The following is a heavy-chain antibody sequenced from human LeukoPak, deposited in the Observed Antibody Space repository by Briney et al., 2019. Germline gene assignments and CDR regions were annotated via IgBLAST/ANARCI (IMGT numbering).Heavy chain of an antibody. CDR2: INPNSGGT. Sequence: ASVKVSCKASGYTFTSCYMHWVRQAPGQGREGMGWINPNSGGTNYAQKFQGRVTMTRDTSISTAYMELSRLRSDDTAVYYGARGYDSSGYYYDAFDIWGQGTMVTVSS. J-gene: IGHJ3*02. CDR1: GYTFTSCY. V-gene: IGHV1-2*02. CDR3: ARGYDSSGYYYDAFDI. D-gene: IGHD3-22*01.